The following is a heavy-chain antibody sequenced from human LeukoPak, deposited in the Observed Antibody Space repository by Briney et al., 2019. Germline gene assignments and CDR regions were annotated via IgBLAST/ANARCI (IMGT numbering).Heavy chain of an antibody. CDR1: GFTVSSNY. V-gene: IGHV3-66*01. CDR2: IYSGGST. J-gene: IGHJ6*02. D-gene: IGHD4-17*01. Sequence: PGGSLRLSCAASGFTVSSNYMSWVRQAPGKGLEWVSVIYSGGSTYYADSVKGRFTISRDNSKNTLYLQMNSLRTEDMAVYYCAGYGRSVSWLGMDVWGQGTTVTVSS. CDR3: AGYGRSVSWLGMDV.